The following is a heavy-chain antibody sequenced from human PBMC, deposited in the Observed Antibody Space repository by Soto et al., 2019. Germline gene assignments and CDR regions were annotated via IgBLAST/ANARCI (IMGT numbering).Heavy chain of an antibody. D-gene: IGHD1-1*01. CDR1: GGSFSGYY. CDR2: INHRGST. Sequence: PSETLSLTCAVFGGSFSGYYWSWIRQPPGKGLEWIGEINHRGSTNYNPSLKSRVTISVDTSKNQFSLKLSSVTAADTAVYYCATTNWNHNWFDPWGQGTLVTV. CDR3: ATTNWNHNWFDP. V-gene: IGHV4-34*01. J-gene: IGHJ5*02.